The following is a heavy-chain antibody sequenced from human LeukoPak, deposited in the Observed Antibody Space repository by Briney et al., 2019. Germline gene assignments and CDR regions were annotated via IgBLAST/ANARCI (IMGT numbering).Heavy chain of an antibody. CDR2: ISSSSSYI. J-gene: IGHJ6*03. V-gene: IGHV3-21*01. CDR1: GFTFSSYS. Sequence: PGGSLRLSCAASGFTFSSYSMNWVRQAPGKGLEWVSSISSSSSYIYYADSVKGRFTISRDNAKNSLYLQMNSLRAEDTAVYYCARDGFFVVVPAARYRDVWGKGTTVTVSS. D-gene: IGHD2-2*01. CDR3: ARDGFFVVVPAARYRDV.